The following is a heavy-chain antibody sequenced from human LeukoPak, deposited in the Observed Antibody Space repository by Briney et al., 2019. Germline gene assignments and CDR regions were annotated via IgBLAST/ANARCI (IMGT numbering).Heavy chain of an antibody. J-gene: IGHJ4*02. CDR1: GYTFTSYD. D-gene: IGHD2-2*02. CDR3: ARDHCSSTSCYTRADY. V-gene: IGHV1-8*01. CDR2: MNPNSGNT. Sequence: ASVKVSCKASGYTFTSYDINWVRQATGQGLEWMGWMNPNSGNTGYAQKFQGRVTMTRDTSISTAYMELSRLRSDDTAVYYCARDHCSSTSCYTRADYWGQGTLVTVSS.